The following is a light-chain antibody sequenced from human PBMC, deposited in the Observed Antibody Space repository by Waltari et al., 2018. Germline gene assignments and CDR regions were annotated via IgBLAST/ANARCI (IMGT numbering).Light chain of an antibody. CDR2: DVN. V-gene: IGLV2-8*01. CDR3: SSYGGKKNLI. CDR1: SSDIGGYKF. Sequence: QSALTQPPSASGSPGQSVTISCTGTSSDIGGYKFVSWFQQHPGKAPKLVIYDVNERPSGVPDRFSGSKSGSTATLTVSGLQAEDEADYYCSSYGGKKNLIFGGGTTLTV. J-gene: IGLJ2*01.